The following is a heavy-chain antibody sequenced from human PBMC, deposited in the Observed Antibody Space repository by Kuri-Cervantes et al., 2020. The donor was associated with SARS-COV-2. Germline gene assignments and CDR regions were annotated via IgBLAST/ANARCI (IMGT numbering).Heavy chain of an antibody. D-gene: IGHD6-13*01. CDR1: GFTFSSYA. J-gene: IGHJ3*02. CDR3: ARGGSSSSWLSAAFDI. CDR2: IYSGGSST. Sequence: GESLKISCAASGFTFSSYAMSWVRQAPGKGLEWVSVIYSGGSSTYYADSVKGRFTISRDNSKNTLYLQMNSLRAEDTAVHYCARGGSSSSWLSAAFDIWGQGTMVTVSS. V-gene: IGHV3-23*03.